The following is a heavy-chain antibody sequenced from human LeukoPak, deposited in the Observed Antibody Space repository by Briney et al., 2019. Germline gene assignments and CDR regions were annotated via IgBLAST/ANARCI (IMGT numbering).Heavy chain of an antibody. J-gene: IGHJ4*02. D-gene: IGHD3-3*01. Sequence: PGGSMRLSCAASGFTFSSYAMRWVRQAPGKGLEWVSAISGSGGSTYYADSVKGRFTISRDNPKNTLYLQMNSLRAEDTAVYYCAKVAPTYYDFWSGYYMDYWGQGTLVTVSS. CDR2: ISGSGGST. CDR1: GFTFSSYA. CDR3: AKVAPTYYDFWSGYYMDY. V-gene: IGHV3-23*01.